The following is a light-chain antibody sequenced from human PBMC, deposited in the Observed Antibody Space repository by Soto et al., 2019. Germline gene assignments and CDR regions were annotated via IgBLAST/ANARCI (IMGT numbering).Light chain of an antibody. CDR2: AAS. Sequence: EIVLTHSPGTLSVSPGEKTSLSCMASETVSSSFLAWYQQKPGQAPRLLIYAASSRATGIPDRFSGSGSGTDFTLTISRLEPEDFEVYYCQQYFGAPLTFGGGTKVDIK. CDR1: ETVSSSF. V-gene: IGKV3-20*01. J-gene: IGKJ4*01. CDR3: QQYFGAPLT.